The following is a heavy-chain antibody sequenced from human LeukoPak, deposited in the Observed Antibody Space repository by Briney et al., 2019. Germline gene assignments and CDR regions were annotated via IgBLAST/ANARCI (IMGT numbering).Heavy chain of an antibody. CDR3: IREYSSSSGRAFDI. CDR1: GFTFSSYA. J-gene: IGHJ3*02. CDR2: ISGSGGST. D-gene: IGHD6-6*01. V-gene: IGHV3-23*01. Sequence: GGSLRLSCAASGFTFSSYAMSWVRQAPGKGLEWVSAISGSGGSTYYADSVKGRFTISRDNAKNTLYLQMNSLRAEDTAVYYCIREYSSSSGRAFDIWGQGTMVTVSS.